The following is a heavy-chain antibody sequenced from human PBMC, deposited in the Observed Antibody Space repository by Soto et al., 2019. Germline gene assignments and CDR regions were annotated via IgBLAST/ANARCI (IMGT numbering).Heavy chain of an antibody. CDR3: ARTYHCDSGGNTYFYYGMDV. CDR1: GGTFDNYA. Sequence: QVQLVQSGAEVKKPGSSVKVSCKASGGTFDNYAITWVRQAPGQGLEWMAGIIPMLDSANYAEKFQDRVTITADESTSTAYREVSSLRWEDTAVYYCARTYHCDSGGNTYFYYGMDVWGQGTTVTVSS. CDR2: IIPMLDSA. V-gene: IGHV1-69*12. D-gene: IGHD3-22*01. J-gene: IGHJ6*02.